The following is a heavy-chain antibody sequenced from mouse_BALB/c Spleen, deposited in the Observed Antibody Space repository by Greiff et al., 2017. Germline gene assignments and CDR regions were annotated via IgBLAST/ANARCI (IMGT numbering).Heavy chain of an antibody. V-gene: IGHV1-87*01. CDR3: ARSFITTVVASDD. Sequence: QVQLQQSGAELARPGASVKLSCKSSGYTFTSYWMQWVKQRPGQGLEWIGAIYPGDGDTRYTQKFKGKATLTADKSSSTAYMQLSSLASEDSAVYYCARSFITTVVASDDWGQGTTLTVSS. J-gene: IGHJ2*01. CDR1: GYTFTSYW. CDR2: IYPGDGDT. D-gene: IGHD1-1*01.